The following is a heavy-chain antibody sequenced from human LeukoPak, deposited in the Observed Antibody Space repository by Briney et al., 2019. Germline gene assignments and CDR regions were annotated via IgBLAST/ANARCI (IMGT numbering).Heavy chain of an antibody. J-gene: IGHJ4*02. CDR2: IWYDGSNK. CDR3: TTSPSLWFGELSGDY. D-gene: IGHD3-10*01. V-gene: IGHV3-33*01. CDR1: GFTFSSYG. Sequence: GRSLRLSCAASGFTFSSYGMHWVRQAPGKGLEWVAVIWYDGSNKYYADSVKDRFTISRDNSKNTLYLQMNSLRAEDTAVYYCTTSPSLWFGELSGDYWGQGTLVTVSS.